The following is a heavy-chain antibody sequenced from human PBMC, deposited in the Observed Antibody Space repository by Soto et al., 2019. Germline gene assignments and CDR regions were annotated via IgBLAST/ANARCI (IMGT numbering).Heavy chain of an antibody. CDR2: ISSSSSYT. V-gene: IGHV3-11*05. CDR3: ARALLGYCSGGSCYPRWFDP. J-gene: IGHJ5*02. D-gene: IGHD2-15*01. CDR1: GFTFSDYY. Sequence: GGSLRLSCAASGFTFSDYYMSWIRQAPGKGLEWVSYISSSSSYTNYADSVKGRFTISRDNAKNSLYLQMNSLRAEDTAVYYCARALLGYCSGGSCYPRWFDPWGQGT.